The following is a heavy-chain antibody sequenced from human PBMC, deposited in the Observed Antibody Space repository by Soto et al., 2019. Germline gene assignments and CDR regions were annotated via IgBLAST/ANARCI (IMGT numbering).Heavy chain of an antibody. Sequence: SQTLSLTCAISGDSVSSNSAAWNWIRQCPSRGLEWLGRTYYRSKWYNDYAVSVKSRITINPDTSKNQFSLQLNSVTPEDTAVYYCARVNIVVVPAAQRRSQTYYMDVWGKGTTVTVSS. J-gene: IGHJ6*03. CDR3: ARVNIVVVPAAQRRSQTYYMDV. D-gene: IGHD2-2*01. V-gene: IGHV6-1*01. CDR2: TYYRSKWYN. CDR1: GDSVSSNSAA.